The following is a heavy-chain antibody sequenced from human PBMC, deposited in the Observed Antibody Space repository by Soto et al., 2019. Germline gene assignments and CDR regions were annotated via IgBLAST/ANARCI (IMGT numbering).Heavy chain of an antibody. CDR2: IYYSGST. D-gene: IGHD3-3*01. J-gene: IGHJ3*02. Sequence: QVQLQESGPGLVKPSETLSLTCTVSGGSISSYYWSWIRQPPGKGLEWIGYIYYSGSTNYNPSLKSRVTISVDTSKNQFSLKLSSVIAADTAVYYCATQAKFSDAFDIWGQGTMVTVSS. CDR1: GGSISSYY. V-gene: IGHV4-59*08. CDR3: ATQAKFSDAFDI.